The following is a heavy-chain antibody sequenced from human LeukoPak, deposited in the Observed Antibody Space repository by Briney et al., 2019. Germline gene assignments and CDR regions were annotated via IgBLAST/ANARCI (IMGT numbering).Heavy chain of an antibody. CDR3: AKAVRGSYDILTGLDY. CDR1: GFTFSIYA. V-gene: IGHV3-23*01. Sequence: GGSLRLSCAASGFTFSIYAMTWVRRAPGKGLEWVAAFSATDGSAQYAESVKGRFTISRDNAKNSLYLQMNSLRAEDTALYYCAKAVRGSYDILTGLDYWGQGTLVNVSS. J-gene: IGHJ4*02. CDR2: FSATDGSA. D-gene: IGHD3-9*01.